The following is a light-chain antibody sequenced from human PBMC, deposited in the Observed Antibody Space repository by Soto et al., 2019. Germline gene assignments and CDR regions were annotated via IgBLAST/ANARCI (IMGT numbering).Light chain of an antibody. CDR1: QSVRSN. CDR3: QQYNDWPPYT. J-gene: IGKJ2*01. Sequence: EIVMTQSPATLSVSPGERATVSCRASQSVRSNLAWYQQKLGQAPRLLIYDASTRATGIPARFSGSASGTEFTLTISSLQSEDVAVYYCQQYNDWPPYTFGQGTKLEIK. V-gene: IGKV3-15*01. CDR2: DAS.